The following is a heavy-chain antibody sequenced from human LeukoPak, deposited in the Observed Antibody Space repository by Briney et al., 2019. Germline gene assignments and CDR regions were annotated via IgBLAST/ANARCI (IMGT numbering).Heavy chain of an antibody. V-gene: IGHV3-33*06. CDR2: IWYDGSNK. D-gene: IGHD6-19*01. Sequence: GGSLRLSCAASGFTFSSYGMHWVRQAPGKGLEWVAVIWYDGSNKYYADSVKGRFTISRDNSKNTLYLQMNSLRAEDTAVYYCAKDTRGIAVAGNFDYWGQGTLATVSS. CDR1: GFTFSSYG. J-gene: IGHJ4*02. CDR3: AKDTRGIAVAGNFDY.